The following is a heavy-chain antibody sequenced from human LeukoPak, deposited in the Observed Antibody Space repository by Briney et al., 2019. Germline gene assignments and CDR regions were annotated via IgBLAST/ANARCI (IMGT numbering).Heavy chain of an antibody. Sequence: ASVKVSCKASGDTFTKYFIHWVQQAPGKGLEWMGRIDPENGETIYAEKFQGRVTFIADTSTDTGYMELSSLRSEDTAVYYCEAAWSSSSRYVDKWGQGTQVTVSS. V-gene: IGHV1-69-2*01. CDR2: IDPENGET. J-gene: IGHJ4*02. CDR3: EAAWSSSSRYVDK. D-gene: IGHD3-10*01. CDR1: GDTFTKYF.